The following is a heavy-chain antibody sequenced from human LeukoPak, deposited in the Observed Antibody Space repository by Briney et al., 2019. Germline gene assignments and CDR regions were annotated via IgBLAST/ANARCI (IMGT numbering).Heavy chain of an antibody. CDR3: TKLKGWYGEGFFDY. CDR2: LYSGGAT. CDR1: GFTVSSNY. J-gene: IGHJ4*02. V-gene: IGHV3-53*01. D-gene: IGHD6-19*01. Sequence: PGGSLRLSFAASGFTVSSNYMSWVRQPAGKGLEWVSVLYSGGATFYADSVKGRFTISRDTSKNTLYLQMNDLRADDTAVYYCTKLKGWYGEGFFDYWGQGTLVTVSS.